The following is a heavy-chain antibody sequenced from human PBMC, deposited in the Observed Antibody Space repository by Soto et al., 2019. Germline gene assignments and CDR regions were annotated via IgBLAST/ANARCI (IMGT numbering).Heavy chain of an antibody. J-gene: IGHJ4*02. CDR1: GYTFNGYA. Sequence: QVQLVQSGAEEKKPGASVKVYCKASGYTFNGYAMHWVRQAPGQRLEWMGWIHAGNGNTKYSQKFQGRVTITRDTSASTAYMWLISLRSEDTAVYYCARALAVPADFDYWGQGTLVTVSS. CDR2: IHAGNGNT. V-gene: IGHV1-3*05. CDR3: ARALAVPADFDY. D-gene: IGHD6-19*01.